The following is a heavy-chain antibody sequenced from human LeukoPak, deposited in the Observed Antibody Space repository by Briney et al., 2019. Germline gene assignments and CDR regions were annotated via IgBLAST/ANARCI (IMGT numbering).Heavy chain of an antibody. CDR3: TRVSGWYGGYFDY. Sequence: GGSLRLSCTASGFTLGDYAMSWVRQAPGKGLESVGFIRSKAYGGTTEYAASVKGRFTISRDDSKSIAYLQMNSLKTEDTAVYYCTRVSGWYGGYFDYWGQGTLVTVSS. J-gene: IGHJ4*02. V-gene: IGHV3-49*04. CDR2: IRSKAYGGTT. CDR1: GFTLGDYA. D-gene: IGHD6-19*01.